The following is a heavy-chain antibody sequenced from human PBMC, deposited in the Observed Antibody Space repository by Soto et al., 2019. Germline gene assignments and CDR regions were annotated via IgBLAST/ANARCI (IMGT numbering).Heavy chain of an antibody. Sequence: EVQLVESGGALVQPGRSLRLSCAASGFTFDDYAMHWVRQAPGKGPEWVSGIRWNSASIGYADSGKGRFTISRDNAKKSLYLELNILNADDAAVYFCAKDFTIMVRLCDYWGQGTLVTVSS. CDR2: IRWNSASI. CDR3: AKDFTIMVRLCDY. J-gene: IGHJ4*02. CDR1: GFTFDDYA. V-gene: IGHV3-9*01. D-gene: IGHD5-18*01.